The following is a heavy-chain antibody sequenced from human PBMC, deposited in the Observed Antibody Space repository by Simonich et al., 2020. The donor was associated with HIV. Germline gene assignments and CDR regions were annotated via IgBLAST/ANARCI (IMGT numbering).Heavy chain of an antibody. CDR2: ISYDGSKQ. Sequence: QVQLVESGGGVVQPGRSLRLSCAASGFTFSSYAMHWVRQAPGKGLEWVAVISYDGSKQYYADSVKGRFTNSRDNSKNTLYLQMNSLRAEDTAVYYCASGGSISSVWADDYWGQGTLVTVSS. D-gene: IGHD3-16*01. J-gene: IGHJ4*02. V-gene: IGHV3-30*07. CDR1: GFTFSSYA. CDR3: ASGGSISSVWADDY.